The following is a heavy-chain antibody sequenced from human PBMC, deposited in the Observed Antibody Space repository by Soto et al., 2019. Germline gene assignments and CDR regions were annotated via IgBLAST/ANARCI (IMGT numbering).Heavy chain of an antibody. CDR1: GYTFTSYY. CDR3: ARDRQIQLYLPVHDAFDI. CDR2: INPSGGST. D-gene: IGHD5-18*01. Sequence: GVSVKVSCKASGYTFTSYYMHWVRQAPGQGLEWMGIINPSGGSTSYAQKFQGRVTVTRDTSTSTVYMELSSLRSEDTAVYYCARDRQIQLYLPVHDAFDIWGQGTMVTVSS. V-gene: IGHV1-46*01. J-gene: IGHJ3*02.